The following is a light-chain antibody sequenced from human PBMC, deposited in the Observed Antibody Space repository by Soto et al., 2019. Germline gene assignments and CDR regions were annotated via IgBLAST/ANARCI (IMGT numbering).Light chain of an antibody. CDR1: SSDVGGSIY. Sequence: SVLTQPASVSGSPGQSITVSCTGVSSDVGGSIYVSWYQHHPGKAPRLIIFDVNNRPSGVSARFSGSKSGNTASLTTSGLQPEDEGHYYCTSYRRGPLYVFGTGTKVTVL. V-gene: IGLV2-14*03. CDR3: TSYRRGPLYV. J-gene: IGLJ1*01. CDR2: DVN.